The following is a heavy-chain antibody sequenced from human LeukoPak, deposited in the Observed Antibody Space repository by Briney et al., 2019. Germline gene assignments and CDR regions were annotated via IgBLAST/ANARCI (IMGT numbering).Heavy chain of an antibody. Sequence: SVKVSCKASGGTLNAYSISWVRQAPGQGLEWMGGIIPVFNTINYAQRFQGRVTLTVDESTSTAYMELSSLRSEDTAVYYCARGNSRWSTPSSSYYYRMDVWGQGTTVAVSS. CDR3: ARGNSRWSTPSSSYYYRMDV. D-gene: IGHD4-23*01. V-gene: IGHV1-69*13. J-gene: IGHJ6*02. CDR2: IIPVFNTI. CDR1: GGTLNAYS.